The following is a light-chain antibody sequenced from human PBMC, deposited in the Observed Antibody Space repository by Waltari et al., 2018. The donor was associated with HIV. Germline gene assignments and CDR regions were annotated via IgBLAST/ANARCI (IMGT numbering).Light chain of an antibody. CDR1: SSNIGSNY. V-gene: IGLV1-47*01. J-gene: IGLJ1*01. CDR2: RNN. Sequence: QSVLTQPPSASGTPGQRVTISCSGSSSNIGSNYVYWYQQLPGTTPKLLISRNNPRPSGVPDRISGSKSATSASLAISGLRSEDGADFSCAACDDSLSGQVFGPGTKVTVL. CDR3: AACDDSLSGQV.